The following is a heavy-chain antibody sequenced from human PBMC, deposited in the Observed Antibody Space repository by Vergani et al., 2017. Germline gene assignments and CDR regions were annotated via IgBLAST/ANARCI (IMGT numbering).Heavy chain of an antibody. D-gene: IGHD3-3*01. Sequence: QVQLVQSGAEVKKPGASVKVSCKASGYTFTSYYMHWVRPAPGQGLEWMGIINPSGGSTSYAQKFQGRVTMTRDTSTSTVYMELSSLRSEDTAVYYCARDLNVGAYYDFWSGYYIYYYYGMDVWGQGTTVTVSS. CDR3: ARDLNVGAYYDFWSGYYIYYYYGMDV. V-gene: IGHV1-46*01. J-gene: IGHJ6*02. CDR1: GYTFTSYY. CDR2: INPSGGST.